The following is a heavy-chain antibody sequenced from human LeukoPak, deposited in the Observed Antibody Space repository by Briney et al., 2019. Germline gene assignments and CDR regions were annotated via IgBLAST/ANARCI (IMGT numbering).Heavy chain of an antibody. CDR2: ISWNSGSI. D-gene: IGHD6-13*01. J-gene: IGHJ4*02. Sequence: PGGSLRLSCAASGFTFDDYAVHWVRQAPGKGLEWVSGISWNSGSIGYADSVKGRFTISRDNAKNSLYLQMNSLRAEDTALYYCAKDPLLYSSSWPYYFDYWGQGTLVTVSS. CDR3: AKDPLLYSSSWPYYFDY. V-gene: IGHV3-9*01. CDR1: GFTFDDYA.